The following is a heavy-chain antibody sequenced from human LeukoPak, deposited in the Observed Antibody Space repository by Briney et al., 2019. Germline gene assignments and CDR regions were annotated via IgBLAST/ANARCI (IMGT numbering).Heavy chain of an antibody. D-gene: IGHD5-18*01. Sequence: SETLSLTCTVSGGSISSYYWSWIRQPPGKGLEWIGYIYYSGSTNYNPSLKSRVTISVDTSKNQFSLKLSSVTAADMAVYYCARTASSRGYSYGADYWGQGTLVTVSS. CDR1: GGSISSYY. CDR3: ARTASSRGYSYGADY. V-gene: IGHV4-59*01. J-gene: IGHJ4*02. CDR2: IYYSGST.